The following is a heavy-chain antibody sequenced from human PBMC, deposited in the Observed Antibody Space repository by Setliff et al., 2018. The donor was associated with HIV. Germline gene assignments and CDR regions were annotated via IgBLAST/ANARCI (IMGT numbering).Heavy chain of an antibody. CDR1: GGSIRISGDY. CDR2: IYTSGST. CDR3: SSTYIYSPHPFDY. D-gene: IGHD3-9*01. J-gene: IGHJ4*01. Sequence: SETLSLTCTVSGGSIRISGDYWSWIRQPAGKGLEWIGHIYTSGSTNYNPSLKSRVTISIDTSKKQFSLKLSSVTAADTAVYYCSSTYIYSPHPFDYWGQGTLVTVSS. V-gene: IGHV4-61*09.